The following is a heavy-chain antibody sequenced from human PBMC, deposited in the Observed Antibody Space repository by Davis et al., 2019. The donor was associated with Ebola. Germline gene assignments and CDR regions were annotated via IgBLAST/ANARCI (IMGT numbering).Heavy chain of an antibody. CDR2: ISGSGGST. D-gene: IGHD1-1*01. J-gene: IGHJ3*02. V-gene: IGHV3-23*01. CDR3: ARGGTGADDAFDI. Sequence: PGGSLRLSCAASGFTFSSYAMSWVRQAPGKGLEWVSAISGSGGSTYYADSVKGRFTISRDNSKNTLYLQMNSLRAEDTAVYYCARGGTGADDAFDIWGQGTMVTVSS. CDR1: GFTFSSYA.